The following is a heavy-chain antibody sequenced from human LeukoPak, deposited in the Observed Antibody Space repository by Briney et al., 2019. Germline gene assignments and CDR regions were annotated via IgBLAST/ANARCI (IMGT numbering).Heavy chain of an antibody. J-gene: IGHJ4*02. D-gene: IGHD4-23*01. CDR3: ASSIEYGGNSGPFDY. CDR1: GYSFTSYW. V-gene: IGHV5-51*01. CDR2: IYPGDSDN. Sequence: GESLKISCKGSGYSFTSYWIGWVRQMPGKGLEWMGIIYPGDSDNRYSPSFQGQVTISADKSISTAYLQWSSLKASDTAMYYCASSIEYGGNSGPFDYWGQGTLVTVSS.